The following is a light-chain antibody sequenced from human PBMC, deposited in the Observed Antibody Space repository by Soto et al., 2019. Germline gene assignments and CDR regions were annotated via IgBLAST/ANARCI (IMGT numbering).Light chain of an antibody. Sequence: DIQMTQSPSSLSASVGDRVTITCRASESTSNYLNWYQQKPGKAPKLLIYAASSLQSGVPSRFSGSGSGTDFTLTISSLQPEDFATYYCQQSSSTPRTFGQGTKVEIK. V-gene: IGKV1-39*01. CDR3: QQSSSTPRT. J-gene: IGKJ1*01. CDR1: ESTSNY. CDR2: AAS.